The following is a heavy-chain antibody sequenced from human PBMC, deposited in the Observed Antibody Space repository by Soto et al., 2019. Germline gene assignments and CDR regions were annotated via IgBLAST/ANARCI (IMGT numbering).Heavy chain of an antibody. D-gene: IGHD6-19*01. CDR2: INAGNGNT. CDR3: ARHGSAWDY. Sequence: GVSAKASSKAPGYTFTCYSMHWVRQAPGQRLEWMGWINAGNGNTKYSQKFQGRVTITRDTSASTAYMELSSLRSEDTAVYYCARHGSAWDYWGQGTLVTVSS. CDR1: GYTFTCYS. V-gene: IGHV1-3*01. J-gene: IGHJ4*02.